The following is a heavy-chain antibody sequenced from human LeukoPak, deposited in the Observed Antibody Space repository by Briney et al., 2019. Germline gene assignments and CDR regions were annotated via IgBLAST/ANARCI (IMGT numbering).Heavy chain of an antibody. CDR3: ARSFYDYVWGSYRPYYFDY. D-gene: IGHD3-16*02. Sequence: SQTLSLTCTVSGESISSSSYYWGWIRQPPGKGLEWIGSIYYSGSTYYNPSLKSRVTISVDTSKNQFSLKLSSVTAADTAVYYCARSFYDYVWGSYRPYYFDYWGQGTLVTVSS. CDR1: GESISSSSYY. CDR2: IYYSGST. V-gene: IGHV4-39*01. J-gene: IGHJ4*02.